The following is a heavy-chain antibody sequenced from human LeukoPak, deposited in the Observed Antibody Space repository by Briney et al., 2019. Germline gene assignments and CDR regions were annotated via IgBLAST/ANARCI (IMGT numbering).Heavy chain of an antibody. J-gene: IGHJ4*02. D-gene: IGHD4-17*01. V-gene: IGHV3-74*01. Sequence: PGGSLRLSCAASAFTFSSYWMHWVRHAPGKGLVWVSRINSDGSSTTYADSVKGRFTISRDNAKSTLYLQMNSLRAEDTAVYYCARVGSSSGDYVQFDYWGQGTLVTVSS. CDR1: AFTFSSYW. CDR2: INSDGSST. CDR3: ARVGSSSGDYVQFDY.